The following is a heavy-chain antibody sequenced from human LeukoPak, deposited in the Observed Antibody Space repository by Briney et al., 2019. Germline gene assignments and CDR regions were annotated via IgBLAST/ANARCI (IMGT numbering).Heavy chain of an antibody. J-gene: IGHJ4*02. CDR2: ISGGGGTT. CDR3: AKADIVGAWRHYSDY. V-gene: IGHV3-23*01. CDR1: GFTFSNYA. D-gene: IGHD1-26*01. Sequence: GGSLRLSCAASGFTFSNYAMSWVRQAPGKRLEWVSAISGGGGTTYYADSVKGRFTISRDNSKNTLYLQMNSLRAEDTAVYYCAKADIVGAWRHYSDYWGQGTLITVSS.